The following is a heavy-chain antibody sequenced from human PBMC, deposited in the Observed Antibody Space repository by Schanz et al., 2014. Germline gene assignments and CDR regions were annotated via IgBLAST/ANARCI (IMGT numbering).Heavy chain of an antibody. D-gene: IGHD3-10*01. Sequence: QVQLVQSGVEVKRPGASVRVSCKASGYSFTDYAIHWVRQAPGQGLEWMGLINPSVGNTNYAQKFRGRVTMTTDTSTSTAYMELRSLISDDTAVYYCVRDAGWAFGDYHGMDVWGRGTSVAVSS. CDR3: VRDAGWAFGDYHGMDV. V-gene: IGHV1-18*01. J-gene: IGHJ6*02. CDR2: INPSVGNT. CDR1: GYSFTDYA.